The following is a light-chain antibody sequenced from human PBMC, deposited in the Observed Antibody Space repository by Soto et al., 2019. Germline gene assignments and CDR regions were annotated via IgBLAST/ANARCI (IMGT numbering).Light chain of an antibody. J-gene: IGKJ3*01. CDR2: GAS. Sequence: DIVMTQSPATLSVSPGERATLSCRASQTISSNLAWYQQKPGQTPSLLIYGASTRAAGITARFSGSGSGTDFTLPITRLQSEDFAVYYCQQYTTWPPFTFGPGTTVDIK. CDR3: QQYTTWPPFT. V-gene: IGKV3-15*01. CDR1: QTISSN.